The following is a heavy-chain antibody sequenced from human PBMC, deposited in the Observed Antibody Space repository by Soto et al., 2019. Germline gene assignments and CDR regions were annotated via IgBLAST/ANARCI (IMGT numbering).Heavy chain of an antibody. CDR2: ISAYNGNT. J-gene: IGHJ4*02. CDR1: GYTFTSYG. Sequence: ASVKVSCKASGYTFTSYGISWVRQAPGQGLEWMGWISAYNGNTNYAQKLQGRVTMTTDTSTSTAYMELRSLRSDDTAVYYCARGEGIVVVPAGYYFDYWGQGTLVTVSS. D-gene: IGHD2-2*01. V-gene: IGHV1-18*01. CDR3: ARGEGIVVVPAGYYFDY.